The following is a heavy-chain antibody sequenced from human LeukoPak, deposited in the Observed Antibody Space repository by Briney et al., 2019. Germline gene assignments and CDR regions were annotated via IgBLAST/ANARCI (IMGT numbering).Heavy chain of an antibody. V-gene: IGHV4-39*07. CDR2: IYYSGST. CDR3: ARDSSSGYLGEYFQH. CDR1: GGSISSSSYY. D-gene: IGHD3-22*01. Sequence: SETLTLTCTVSGGSISSSSYYWGWIRQPPGKGLEWIGSIYYSGSTYYNPSLKSRVTISVDTSTNQFSLKLSSVTAADTAVYYCARDSSSGYLGEYFQHWGQGTLVTVSS. J-gene: IGHJ1*01.